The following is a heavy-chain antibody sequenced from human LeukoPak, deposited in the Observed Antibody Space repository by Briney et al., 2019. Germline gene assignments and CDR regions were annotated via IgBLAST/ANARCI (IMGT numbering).Heavy chain of an antibody. CDR3: AGEDGYCSGGNCYSYFDS. J-gene: IGHJ4*02. D-gene: IGHD2-15*01. CDR2: IKKTGSET. Sequence: GGSLRLSCAASGFTFSHFWMSWVRQAPGKGLEWVAYIKKTGSETYYVDSVKGRFTITRDNTRNSLFLQMYSLRAEDTAVYFCAGEDGYCSGGNCYSYFDSWGQGTLVTVSS. CDR1: GFTFSHFW. V-gene: IGHV3-7*01.